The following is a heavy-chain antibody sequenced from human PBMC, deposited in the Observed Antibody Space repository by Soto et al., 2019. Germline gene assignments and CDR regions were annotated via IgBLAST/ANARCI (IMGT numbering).Heavy chain of an antibody. CDR3: AKEPATAKPEGVDF. D-gene: IGHD1-1*01. Sequence: ASVKVSCKASGYTFSDYDIHWVRQAPGQGLEWRGWINPNSGDTKYAPKFQGGVTMTRDTSITTAYLELSRLRSGDTAVYYCAKEPATAKPEGVDFWGQGTLVTVSS. J-gene: IGHJ4*02. CDR2: INPNSGDT. CDR1: GYTFSDYD. V-gene: IGHV1-2*02.